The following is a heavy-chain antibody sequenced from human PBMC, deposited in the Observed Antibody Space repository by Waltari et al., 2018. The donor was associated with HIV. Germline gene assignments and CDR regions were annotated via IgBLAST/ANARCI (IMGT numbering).Heavy chain of an antibody. V-gene: IGHV4-39*01. Sequence: QLQLQESGPGLVKPSETLSLTCTVSGDSISSRNSYWGWVRQPPGKGLEWIGTIHYSGNTYYNPSVKSRVTISVDTSKNQFSLKLSSVTAADTAVYYCARLGSGYPLDYWGQGTLVTVSS. D-gene: IGHD3-22*01. CDR2: IHYSGNT. CDR1: GDSISSRNSY. J-gene: IGHJ4*02. CDR3: ARLGSGYPLDY.